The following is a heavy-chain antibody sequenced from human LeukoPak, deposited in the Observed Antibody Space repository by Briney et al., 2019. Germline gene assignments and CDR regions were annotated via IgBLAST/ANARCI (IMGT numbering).Heavy chain of an antibody. V-gene: IGHV3-11*01. J-gene: IGHJ6*03. Sequence: GGSLRLSCAASGFTFSDYYMSWIRQAPGKGLEWVSYISSSGSTIYYADSVKGRLTISRDNAKNSLYLQMNSLRAEDTAVYYCARENDFWSGFPSPMDVWGKGTTVTVSS. CDR2: ISSSGSTI. CDR1: GFTFSDYY. D-gene: IGHD3-3*01. CDR3: ARENDFWSGFPSPMDV.